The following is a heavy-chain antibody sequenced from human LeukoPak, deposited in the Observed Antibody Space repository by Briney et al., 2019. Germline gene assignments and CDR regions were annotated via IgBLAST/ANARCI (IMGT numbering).Heavy chain of an antibody. CDR3: AHSSYYYDSSGFDY. J-gene: IGHJ4*02. Sequence: SGPTLVNPTQTLTLTCTFSGFSLSTSGVGVGWIRRPPGKALEWLALIYWNDDKRYSPSLKSRLTITKDTSKNQVVLTMTNMDPVDTATYYCAHSSYYYDSSGFDYWGQGTLVTVSS. CDR2: IYWNDDK. D-gene: IGHD3-22*01. CDR1: GFSLSTSGVG. V-gene: IGHV2-5*01.